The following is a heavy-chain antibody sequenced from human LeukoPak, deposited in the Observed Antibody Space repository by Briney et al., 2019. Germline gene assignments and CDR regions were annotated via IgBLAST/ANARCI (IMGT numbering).Heavy chain of an antibody. V-gene: IGHV4-59*08. CDR2: IYYSGST. D-gene: IGHD3-22*01. CDR3: ARYYYDSSGYYHFDY. Sequence: PSETLSLTCTVSGGSISSYYWSWLRQPPGKGLEWIGYIYYSGSTNYNPSLKSRVTISVDTSKNQFSLKLSSVTAADTAVYYCARYYYDSSGYYHFDYWGQGTLVTVSS. CDR1: GGSISSYY. J-gene: IGHJ4*02.